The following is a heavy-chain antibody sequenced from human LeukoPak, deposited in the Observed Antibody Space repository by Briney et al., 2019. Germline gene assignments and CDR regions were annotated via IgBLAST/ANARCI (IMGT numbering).Heavy chain of an antibody. J-gene: IGHJ2*01. D-gene: IGHD3-10*01. CDR3: ATAQGLGWYFDL. Sequence: APVKVSCKVSGYTLTELSMHWVRQAPGKGLERMGGFDPEDGETIYAQKFQGRVTMTEDTSTDTAYMELSSLRSEDTAVYYCATAQGLGWYFDLWGRGTLVTVSS. V-gene: IGHV1-24*01. CDR2: FDPEDGET. CDR1: GYTLTELS.